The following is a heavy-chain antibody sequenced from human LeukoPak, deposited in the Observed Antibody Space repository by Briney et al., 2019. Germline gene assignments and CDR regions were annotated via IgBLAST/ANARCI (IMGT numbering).Heavy chain of an antibody. V-gene: IGHV4-59*01. D-gene: IGHD6-13*01. CDR1: GGSISSYY. J-gene: IGHJ6*02. Sequence: PSETLSLTCTVSGGSISSYYWSWIRQPPGKGLEWIGYIYYSGSTNYNPSLKSRVTISVDTSKNQFSLKLSSVTAADTAVYYCARGSSAIFSSSWYDYYYYGMDVWGQGTTVTVSS. CDR2: IYYSGST. CDR3: ARGSSAIFSSSWYDYYYYGMDV.